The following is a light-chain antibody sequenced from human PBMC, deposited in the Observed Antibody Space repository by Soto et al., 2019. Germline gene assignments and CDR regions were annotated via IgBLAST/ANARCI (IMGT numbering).Light chain of an antibody. V-gene: IGLV2-14*01. J-gene: IGLJ1*01. CDR3: SSFTSTRTYV. Sequence: QSALTQPASVSGSPGQSITISCTGTSSDVGGYNLVSWDQQHPGKAPKLMIYEVNNRPSGVSNRFSGSKSGNTASLTISGLQAEDEADYYCSSFTSTRTYVFGAGTKVTVL. CDR1: SSDVGGYNL. CDR2: EVN.